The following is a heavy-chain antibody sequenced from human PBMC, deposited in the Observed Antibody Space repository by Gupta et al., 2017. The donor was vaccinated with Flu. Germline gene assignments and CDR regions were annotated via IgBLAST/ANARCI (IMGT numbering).Heavy chain of an antibody. CDR2: IYTSGTT. CDR3: ARVPFSNYGGDYGLDV. D-gene: IGHD3-16*01. V-gene: IGHV4-61*02. J-gene: IGHJ6*02. Sequence: PLQESGPGLVKPSQPLSLTCTVSGDSMTSGLYYWTWIRQPAGKGLEWIGRIYTSGTTNYNSSLESRVTISVDTSKKQISLKLRSVTAADTAVYYCARVPFSNYGGDYGLDVWGQGTTVTVSS. CDR1: GDSMTSGLYY.